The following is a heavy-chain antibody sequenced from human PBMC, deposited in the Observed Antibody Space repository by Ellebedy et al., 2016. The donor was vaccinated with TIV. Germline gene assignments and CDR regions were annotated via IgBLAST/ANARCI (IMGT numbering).Heavy chain of an antibody. D-gene: IGHD3-22*01. V-gene: IGHV3-30*04. J-gene: IGHJ6*02. CDR2: ISHDGSNK. Sequence: GESLKISXAASGFTFSSYAMHWVRQAPGKGLEWVAVISHDGSNKYYADSVKGRFTISRDNSKNTLYLQMNSLRAEDTAVYYCARAPYYYDSSGYPLGYGMDVWGQGATVTVSS. CDR3: ARAPYYYDSSGYPLGYGMDV. CDR1: GFTFSSYA.